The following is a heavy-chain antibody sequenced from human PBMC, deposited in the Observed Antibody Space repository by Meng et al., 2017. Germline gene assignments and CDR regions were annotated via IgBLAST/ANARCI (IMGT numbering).Heavy chain of an antibody. CDR1: GYTFTTYA. J-gene: IGHJ4*02. V-gene: IGHV1-3*01. D-gene: IGHD6-19*01. CDR3: ARAIAVSGTGRFDY. Sequence: VPPGQSGDWVKKPGASVKVSCKASGYTFTTYAIHWVRQAPGQRLEWMGWINAGNSDTKYSQKLQGRVTITRDTSASTVYMEVSSLRSEDTGVYYCARAIAVSGTGRFDYWGQGTLVTVSS. CDR2: INAGNSDT.